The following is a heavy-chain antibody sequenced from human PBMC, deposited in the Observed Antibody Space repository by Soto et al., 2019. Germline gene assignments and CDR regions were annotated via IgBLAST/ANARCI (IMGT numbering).Heavy chain of an antibody. D-gene: IGHD4-17*01. CDR1: GGSVNSHA. Sequence: QVQLEQSGAEVKKAGSSVKVSCKAFGGSVNSHAISWVRQAPGQGLEWMGGIIPMFGTPTYAQKFQAGVSISSEESASTVYMGLSSLRSAATAVYYCARSRYVAEFNDYGGNYHGFDIWGQGTMVTVSS. V-gene: IGHV1-69*01. J-gene: IGHJ3*02. CDR2: IIPMFGTP. CDR3: ARSRYVAEFNDYGGNYHGFDI.